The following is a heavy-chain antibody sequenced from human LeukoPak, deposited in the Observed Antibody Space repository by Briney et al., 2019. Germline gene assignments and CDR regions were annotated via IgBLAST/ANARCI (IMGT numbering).Heavy chain of an antibody. J-gene: IGHJ4*02. Sequence: PGGSLRLSCAASGFPFTTYAMSWVRQAPGEGLEWVSAISGSDGGTHYADSVKGRFTSSRDNSNDTLYLQMNSLRADDTAVYYCARLRNTMTTPRFDYWGQGTLVTVSS. CDR2: ISGSDGGT. CDR3: ARLRNTMTTPRFDY. CDR1: GFPFTTYA. D-gene: IGHD4-17*01. V-gene: IGHV3-23*01.